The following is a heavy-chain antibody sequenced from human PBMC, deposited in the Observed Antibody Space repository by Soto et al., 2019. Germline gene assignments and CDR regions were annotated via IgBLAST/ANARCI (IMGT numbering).Heavy chain of an antibody. CDR2: IWYDGSNK. J-gene: IGHJ4*02. V-gene: IGHV3-33*01. Sequence: GSLRLSCAASGFTFSSYGMHWVRQAPGKGLEWVAVIWYDGSNKYYADSVKGRFTISRDNSKNTLYLQMNSLRAEDTAVYYCARDPPNSGSYYDYGSDYWGQGTLVTVSS. CDR3: ARDPPNSGSYYDYGSDY. CDR1: GFTFSSYG. D-gene: IGHD1-26*01.